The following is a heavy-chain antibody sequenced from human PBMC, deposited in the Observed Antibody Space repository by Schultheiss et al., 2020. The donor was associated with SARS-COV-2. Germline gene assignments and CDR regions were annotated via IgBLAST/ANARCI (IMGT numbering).Heavy chain of an antibody. V-gene: IGHV3-15*07. Sequence: GGSLRLSCAASGFTFSNAWMNWVRQAPGKGLEWVGRIKSKTDGGTTDYAAPVKGRLTISRDDSKNTLYLQMNSLKTEDTAVYYCTTDTYDYVWGSYRPGDYWGQGTLVTVSS. CDR2: IKSKTDGGTT. CDR3: TTDTYDYVWGSYRPGDY. J-gene: IGHJ4*02. CDR1: GFTFSNAW. D-gene: IGHD3-16*02.